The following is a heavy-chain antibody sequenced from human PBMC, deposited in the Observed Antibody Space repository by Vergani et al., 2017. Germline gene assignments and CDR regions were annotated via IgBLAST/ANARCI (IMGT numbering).Heavy chain of an antibody. D-gene: IGHD1-26*01. CDR2: IYYSGST. Sequence: QLQLQESGPGLVKPSETLSLTCTVSGGSISSSSYYWGWIRQPPGKGLEWIGSIYYSGSTYYNPSLKSRVTISVDTSKNQFSLKLSSVTAADTAVYYCAGLGGYYENWFDPWGQGTLVTVSS. V-gene: IGHV4-39*01. J-gene: IGHJ5*02. CDR1: GGSISSSSYY. CDR3: AGLGGYYENWFDP.